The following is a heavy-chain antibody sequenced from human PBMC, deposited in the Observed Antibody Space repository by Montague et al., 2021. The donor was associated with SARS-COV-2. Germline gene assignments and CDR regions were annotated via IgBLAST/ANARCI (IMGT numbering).Heavy chain of an antibody. Sequence: SETLSLTCTVSGGSISSYYWCWIRQPPRKGLEWIGYIYYSGSTNYNPSLKRRVTISVDTSKNQFSLKLSSVTAADTAVYYCARQDPYSKQKFYYYYYMDVWGKGTTVTVSS. CDR2: IYYSGST. J-gene: IGHJ6*03. CDR3: ARQDPYSKQKFYYYYYMDV. D-gene: IGHD4-11*01. CDR1: GGSISSYY. V-gene: IGHV4-59*08.